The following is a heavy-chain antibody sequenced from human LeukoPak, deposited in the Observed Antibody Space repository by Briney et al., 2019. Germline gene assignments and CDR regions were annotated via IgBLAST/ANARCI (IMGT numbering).Heavy chain of an antibody. CDR1: GGSFSGYY. Sequence: NPSETLSLTCAVYGGSFSGYYWSWIRQPPGKGLEWIGEINHSGSTNYNPSLKSRVTISVDTSKNQFSLKLRSVTAADTAVYYCARSRVEAAMYWFDPWGQGTLLTVSS. D-gene: IGHD2-2*01. CDR3: ARSRVEAAMYWFDP. CDR2: INHSGST. J-gene: IGHJ5*02. V-gene: IGHV4-34*01.